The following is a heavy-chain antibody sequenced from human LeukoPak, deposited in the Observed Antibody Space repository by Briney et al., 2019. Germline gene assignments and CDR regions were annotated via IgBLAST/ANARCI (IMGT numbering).Heavy chain of an antibody. V-gene: IGHV3-11*01. CDR1: GFTFSDYY. J-gene: IGHJ4*02. CDR2: ISSSGSTI. CDR3: AKDTIVARYYFDY. D-gene: IGHD5-12*01. Sequence: GGSLRLSCAASGFTFSDYYMSWIRQAPGKGLEWVSYISSSGSTIYYADSVKGRFTISRDNSKNTLYLQMNSLRAEDTAVYYCAKDTIVARYYFDYWGQGTLVTVSS.